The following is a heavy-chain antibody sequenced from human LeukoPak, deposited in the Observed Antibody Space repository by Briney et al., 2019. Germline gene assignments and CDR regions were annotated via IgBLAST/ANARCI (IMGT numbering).Heavy chain of an antibody. Sequence: SETLSLTCTVSGGSISYYYWSWIRQPPGKGLQWIGYVYYSGSTNYNPSLKSRVTISVDTSKNQFSLKLSSVTAADTVVYYCARDFTTWGQGTLVTVSS. J-gene: IGHJ5*02. CDR2: VYYSGST. CDR1: GGSISYYY. V-gene: IGHV4-59*12. CDR3: ARDFTT.